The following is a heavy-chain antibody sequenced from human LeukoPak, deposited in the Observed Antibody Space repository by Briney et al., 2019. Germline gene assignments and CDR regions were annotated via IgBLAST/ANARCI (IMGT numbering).Heavy chain of an antibody. Sequence: GGSLRLSCAASGFTFSSYWMHWVRQAPGKGLVWVSRINSDGHSTYYADSVKGRFTISRDNAMNTLHLQMNRLRAEDTAVYYCARQIDGFGEFDYFDYWGQGTLVTVSS. V-gene: IGHV3-74*01. CDR3: ARQIDGFGEFDYFDY. J-gene: IGHJ4*02. D-gene: IGHD3-10*01. CDR2: INSDGHST. CDR1: GFTFSSYW.